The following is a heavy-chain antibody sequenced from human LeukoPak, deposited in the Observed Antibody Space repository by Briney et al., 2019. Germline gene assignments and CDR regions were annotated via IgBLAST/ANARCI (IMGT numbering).Heavy chain of an antibody. V-gene: IGHV3-30-3*01. CDR2: ISHDGSNK. CDR3: ARDQFGELVVCTFHI. D-gene: IGHD3-10*01. CDR1: GFTFSSYA. Sequence: QPGRSLRLSCAASGFTFSSYAMHWVRQAPGKGLEWVAVISHDGSNKYYADSVKGRFTISRDNSKNTLYLQMNSLRAEDTAVYYCARDQFGELVVCTFHIWGQGTMVTVSS. J-gene: IGHJ3*02.